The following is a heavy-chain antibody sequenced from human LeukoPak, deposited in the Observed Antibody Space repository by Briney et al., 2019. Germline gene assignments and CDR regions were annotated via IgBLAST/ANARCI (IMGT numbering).Heavy chain of an antibody. V-gene: IGHV3-21*01. J-gene: IGHJ6*03. Sequence: GGSLRLSCAASGFTFSSYSMNWVRQAPGKGLEWVSSISSSSSYIYYADSVKGRFTISRDNAKNSLYLQMNSLRAEDTAVYYCARGKSVVTAIPGWYYYMDVWGKGTTVTVSS. CDR2: ISSSSSYI. CDR3: ARGKSVVTAIPGWYYYMDV. CDR1: GFTFSSYS. D-gene: IGHD2-21*02.